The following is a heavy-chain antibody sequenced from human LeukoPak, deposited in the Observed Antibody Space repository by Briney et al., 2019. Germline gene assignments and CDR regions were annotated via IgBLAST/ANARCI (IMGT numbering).Heavy chain of an antibody. Sequence: ASVKVSCKASGYTFTSYYMHWVRQASGKGLEWVGRIRSRANSYATAYAASVKGRFTISRDDSKNTAYLQMNSLKTEDTAVYYCPAGPPGFWAQGPLVPV. CDR1: GYTFTSYY. V-gene: IGHV3-73*01. CDR3: PAGPPGF. D-gene: IGHD3-10*01. J-gene: IGHJ4*02. CDR2: IRSRANSYAT.